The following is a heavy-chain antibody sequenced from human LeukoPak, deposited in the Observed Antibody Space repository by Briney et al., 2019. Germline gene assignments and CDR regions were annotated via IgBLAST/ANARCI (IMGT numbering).Heavy chain of an antibody. J-gene: IGHJ6*03. CDR3: ARERQLVVYYYYYMDV. D-gene: IGHD6-6*01. CDR1: GGSFSGYY. V-gene: IGHV4-34*01. Sequence: SETLSLTCAVYGGSFSGYYWSWIRQPPGKGLEWIGEINHSGSTNYNPSLKSRVTISVDTSKNQFSLKLSSVTAADTAVYYCARERQLVVYYYYYMDVWGKGTTVTVSS. CDR2: INHSGST.